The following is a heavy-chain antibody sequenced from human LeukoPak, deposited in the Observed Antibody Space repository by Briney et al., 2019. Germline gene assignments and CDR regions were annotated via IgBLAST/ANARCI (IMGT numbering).Heavy chain of an antibody. V-gene: IGHV3-21*01. D-gene: IGHD1-26*01. J-gene: IGHJ4*02. Sequence: GGSLRLSCAFSGFTFSTYSMNWVRQAPGKGLEWVSSISSGSGYIYQADSVKSRFTISRDNAKNSLYLQMNSLRAEDTAVYYCARGLVGATSVYFDYWGQGTLVTVSS. CDR1: GFTFSTYS. CDR2: ISSGSGYI. CDR3: ARGLVGATSVYFDY.